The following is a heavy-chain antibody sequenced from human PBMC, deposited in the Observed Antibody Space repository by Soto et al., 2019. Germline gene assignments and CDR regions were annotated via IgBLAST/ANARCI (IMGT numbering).Heavy chain of an antibody. CDR1: GFTFSSYA. CDR3: ARAVAHPVVFPPGSDY. CDR2: ISGSGGST. D-gene: IGHD6-19*01. V-gene: IGHV3-23*01. J-gene: IGHJ4*02. Sequence: GGSLRLSCAASGFTFSSYAMSWVRQAPGKGLEWVSAISGSGGSTYYADSVKGRFTISRDNSKNTLYLQMNSLRAEDTAVYYCARAVAHPVVFPPGSDYWGQGTMLTVSS.